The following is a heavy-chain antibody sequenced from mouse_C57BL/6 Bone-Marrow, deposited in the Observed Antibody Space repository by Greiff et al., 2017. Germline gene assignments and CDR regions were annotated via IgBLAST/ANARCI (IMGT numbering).Heavy chain of an antibody. Sequence: EVKLMESGGGLVQPKGSLKLSCAASGFSFNTYAMNWVRQAPGKGLEWVARIRSKSNNYATYYADSVKDRFTISRDDSESMLYLQMNNLKTEDTAMYYCVRRDSNYPDYAKDYWGQGTSVTVSS. CDR3: VRRDSNYPDYAKDY. CDR1: GFSFNTYA. CDR2: IRSKSNNYAT. J-gene: IGHJ4*01. V-gene: IGHV10-1*01. D-gene: IGHD2-5*01.